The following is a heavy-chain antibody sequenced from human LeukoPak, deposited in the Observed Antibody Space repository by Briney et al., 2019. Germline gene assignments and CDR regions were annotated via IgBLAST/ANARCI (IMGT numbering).Heavy chain of an antibody. Sequence: GGSLRLSCAASGFTFSSYGMHWVRQSPGKGLEWVAVIWYDGSNKYYADSVKGRFTISRDNSKSTLYLQMNSLRAEDTAVYYCARLLGWSLDYRGQGTLVTVSS. CDR3: ARLLGWSLDY. J-gene: IGHJ4*02. CDR1: GFTFSSYG. CDR2: IWYDGSNK. D-gene: IGHD4-23*01. V-gene: IGHV3-33*01.